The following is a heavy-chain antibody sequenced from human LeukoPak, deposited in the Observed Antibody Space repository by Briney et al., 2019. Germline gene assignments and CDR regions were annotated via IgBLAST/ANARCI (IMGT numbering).Heavy chain of an antibody. CDR2: RNPADSDT. D-gene: IGHD2-2*01. Sequence: GESLKISCKGSRYTFTTYWIGWVRQMPGKGLEWIGLRNPADSDTRYSPSFQGQVTISVDKSISTAYLEWSSLKASDTAMYYCARHVSSSRVAYDVWGRGTMVTVSS. CDR3: ARHVSSSRVAYDV. CDR1: RYTFTTYW. J-gene: IGHJ3*01. V-gene: IGHV5-51*01.